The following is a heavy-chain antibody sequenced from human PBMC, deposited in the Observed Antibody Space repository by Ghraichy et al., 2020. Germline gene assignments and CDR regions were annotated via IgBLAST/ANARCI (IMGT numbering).Heavy chain of an antibody. V-gene: IGHV1-18*01. D-gene: IGHD3-22*01. J-gene: IGHJ4*02. CDR1: GYTFNTYG. CDR3: ARGLVGYYDSSETYLFDY. Sequence: ASVKVSCKTSGYTFNTYGITWVRQAPGQGLEWMGWISGYNANARYPPTLQGRVTMTIDTSSSTAYMELRSLKFDDTGVYYCARGLVGYYDSSETYLFDYWGQGTLVTVSA. CDR2: ISGYNANA.